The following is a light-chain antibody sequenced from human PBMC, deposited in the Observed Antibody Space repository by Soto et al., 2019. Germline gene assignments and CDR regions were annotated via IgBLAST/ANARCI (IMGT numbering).Light chain of an antibody. CDR2: AAS. V-gene: IGKV3-20*01. CDR1: QSIANSY. CDR3: QLYTT. J-gene: IGKJ1*01. Sequence: EIVFAQSPGTLSLSPGERATLSCRASQSIANSYLAWYQHRPGQAPRLLIYAASTRATDIPDRFSGSGSGTDFTLSISRLEPEDFAVYYCQLYTTFGQGTKVDIK.